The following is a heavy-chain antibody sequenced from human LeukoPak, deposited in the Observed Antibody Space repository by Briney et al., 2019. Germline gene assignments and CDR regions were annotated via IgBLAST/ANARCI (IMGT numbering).Heavy chain of an antibody. V-gene: IGHV3-30*04. CDR3: ARDNNADY. Sequence: GGPVRLSCAASGFTFSNYAMHWVRQAPGKGLEWVAVISYTGRNKYYADSVKGRFTISRDNSKNTLYLQMNSLRAEDTAVYYCARDNNADYWGQGTLVTVSS. D-gene: IGHD1-14*01. CDR1: GFTFSNYA. J-gene: IGHJ4*02. CDR2: ISYTGRNK.